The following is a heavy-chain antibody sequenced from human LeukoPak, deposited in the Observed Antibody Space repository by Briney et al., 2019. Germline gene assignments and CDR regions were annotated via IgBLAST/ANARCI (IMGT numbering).Heavy chain of an antibody. CDR2: INHSGST. Sequence: SETLSLTCAVYGGSFSGYYWSWIRQPPGKGLEWIGEINHSGSTNYNPSLKSRVTISVDTSKNQFSLKLSPVTAADTAVYYCARIRCSSTSCYTRFYYYYGMDVWGQGTTVTVSS. D-gene: IGHD2-2*02. CDR3: ARIRCSSTSCYTRFYYYYGMDV. J-gene: IGHJ6*02. V-gene: IGHV4-34*01. CDR1: GGSFSGYY.